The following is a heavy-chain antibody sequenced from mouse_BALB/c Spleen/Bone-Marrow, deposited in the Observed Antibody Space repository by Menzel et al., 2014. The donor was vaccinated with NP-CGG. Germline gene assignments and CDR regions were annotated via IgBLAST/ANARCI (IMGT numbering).Heavy chain of an antibody. J-gene: IGHJ1*01. D-gene: IGHD2-4*01. CDR2: IRNKANGYTT. CDR3: ARDTVITTHWYFDV. V-gene: IGHV7-3*02. Sequence: EVKLVESGEGLGQPGGSLRLSCATSGFTFTDYYMSWVRQPPGKALEWLGFIRNKANGYTTEYSASVKGRYTISRDNSQSILYLQMDTLRAEDSATYYCARDTVITTHWYFDVWGAGTTVTVSS. CDR1: GFTFTDYY.